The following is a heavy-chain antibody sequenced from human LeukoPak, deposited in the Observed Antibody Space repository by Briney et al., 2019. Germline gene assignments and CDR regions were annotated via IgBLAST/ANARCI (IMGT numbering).Heavy chain of an antibody. D-gene: IGHD1-1*01. Sequence: GGSLRLSCAASGFTVSSNYMSWVRQAPGKGLEWVSVIYSGGSTYYADSVKGRFTISRDNSKNTLYLQMNSLRAEDTAVYYCAREGPLEEGYMDVWGKGTTVTVSS. CDR2: IYSGGST. V-gene: IGHV3-53*01. CDR3: AREGPLEEGYMDV. CDR1: GFTVSSNY. J-gene: IGHJ6*03.